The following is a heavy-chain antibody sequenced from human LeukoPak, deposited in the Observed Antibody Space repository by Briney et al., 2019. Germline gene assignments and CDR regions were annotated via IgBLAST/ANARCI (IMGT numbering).Heavy chain of an antibody. V-gene: IGHV3-15*01. Sequence: GGSLRLSCAASGFTFSDHYMSWIRQAPGKGLEWVGRIKSKPDGGAIDYAAPVKGRFTISRDESQNTVSLHMNSLKTEDTAVYYCSSGTLNRDSLGYWGQGTLVTVSS. D-gene: IGHD1/OR15-1a*01. J-gene: IGHJ4*02. CDR3: SSGTLNRDSLGY. CDR2: IKSKPDGGAI. CDR1: GFTFSDHY.